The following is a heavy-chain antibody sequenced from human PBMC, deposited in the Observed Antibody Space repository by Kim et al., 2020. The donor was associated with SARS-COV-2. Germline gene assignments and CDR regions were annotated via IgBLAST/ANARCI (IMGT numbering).Heavy chain of an antibody. CDR2: ISYDGSNK. J-gene: IGHJ6*02. V-gene: IGHV3-30*18. CDR3: AKDGFDV. CDR1: GFTFSSYG. D-gene: IGHD3-10*01. Sequence: GGSLRLSCAASGFTFSSYGMHWVRQAPGKGLEWVAVISYDGSNKYYADSVKGRFTISRDNSKNTLYLQMNSLRAEDTAVYYCAKDGFDVWGQGTTVTVSS.